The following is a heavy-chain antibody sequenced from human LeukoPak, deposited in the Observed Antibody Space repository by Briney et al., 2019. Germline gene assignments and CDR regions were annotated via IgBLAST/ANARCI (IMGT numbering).Heavy chain of an antibody. V-gene: IGHV1-46*01. D-gene: IGHD2-2*01. J-gene: IGHJ4*02. CDR2: INPSGGST. CDR3: ARDPGYCSSTSCYGKGPFDY. CDR1: GHTFTSYY. Sequence: GASVKVSCKASGHTFTSYYMHWVRQAPGQGLEWMGIINPSGGSTSYAQKFQGRVTMTRDTSTSTVYMELSSLRSEDTAVYYCARDPGYCSSTSCYGKGPFDYWGQGTLVTVSS.